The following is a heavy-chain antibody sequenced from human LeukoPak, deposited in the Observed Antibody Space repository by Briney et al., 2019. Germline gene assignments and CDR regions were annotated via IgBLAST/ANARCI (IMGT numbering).Heavy chain of an antibody. J-gene: IGHJ4*02. CDR2: ISSSGSTI. D-gene: IGHD2-21*01. V-gene: IGHV3-48*03. CDR1: GFTFSSYE. CDR3: ARGPEHTAYYFDY. Sequence: GGSLRLSCAASGFTFSSYEINWVRQAPGKGLEWVSYISSSGSTIYYADSVKGRFTISRDNAKNSLYLQMNSLRAEDTAVYYCARGPEHTAYYFDYWGQGTLVTVS.